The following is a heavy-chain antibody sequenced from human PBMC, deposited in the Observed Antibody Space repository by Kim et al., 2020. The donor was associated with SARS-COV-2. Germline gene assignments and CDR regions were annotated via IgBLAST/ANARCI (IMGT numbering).Heavy chain of an antibody. Sequence: SQTLSLTCAISGDSVSSNSAAWNWIRQSPSRGLEWLGRTYYRSKWYNDYAVSVKSRITINPDTSKNQFSLQLNSVTPEDTAVYYCARVPVRYYYDSSGYYQSGWDAFDIWGQGTMVTVSS. V-gene: IGHV6-1*01. CDR1: GDSVSSNSAA. D-gene: IGHD3-22*01. J-gene: IGHJ3*02. CDR3: ARVPVRYYYDSSGYYQSGWDAFDI. CDR2: TYYRSKWYN.